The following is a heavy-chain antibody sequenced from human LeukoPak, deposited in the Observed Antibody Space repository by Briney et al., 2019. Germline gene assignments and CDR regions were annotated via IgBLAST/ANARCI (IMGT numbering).Heavy chain of an antibody. CDR2: IYYSGST. Sequence: PSETLSLTCTVSGGSISSYYWSWIRQPPGKGLEWIGYIYYSGSTNYNPSLKSRVTISVDTSKNQFSLKLNSVTAADTAVYYCARGGEWRYYYDSSGYYPFDYWGQGTLVTVSS. CDR1: GGSISSYY. V-gene: IGHV4-59*01. D-gene: IGHD3-22*01. CDR3: ARGGEWRYYYDSSGYYPFDY. J-gene: IGHJ4*02.